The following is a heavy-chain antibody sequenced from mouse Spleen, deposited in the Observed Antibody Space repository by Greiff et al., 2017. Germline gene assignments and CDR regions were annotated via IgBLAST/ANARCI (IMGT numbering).Heavy chain of an antibody. J-gene: IGHJ2*01. CDR3: TRDGSLDY. CDR2: IYPGSGST. CDR1: GYTFTSYW. D-gene: IGHD1-1*01. V-gene: IGHV1S22*01. Sequence: LQQSGSELVRPGASVKLSCKASGYTFTSYWMHWVKQRPGQGLEWIGNIYPGSGSTDYDEKFKSKATLTVDTSSSTAYMQLSSLTSEDSAVYYCTRDGSLDYWGQGTTLTVSS.